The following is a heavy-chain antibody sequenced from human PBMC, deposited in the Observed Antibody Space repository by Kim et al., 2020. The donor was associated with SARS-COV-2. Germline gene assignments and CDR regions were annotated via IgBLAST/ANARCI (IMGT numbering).Heavy chain of an antibody. D-gene: IGHD1-26*01. Sequence: SETLSLTCTVSGGSISSSSYYWGWIRQPPGKGLEWIGSIYYSGSTYYNPSLKSRVTISVDTSKNQFSLKLSSVTAADTAVYYCARPYSGSYFTYFDYWGQGTLVTVSS. CDR1: GGSISSSSYY. V-gene: IGHV4-39*01. CDR3: ARPYSGSYFTYFDY. J-gene: IGHJ4*02. CDR2: IYYSGST.